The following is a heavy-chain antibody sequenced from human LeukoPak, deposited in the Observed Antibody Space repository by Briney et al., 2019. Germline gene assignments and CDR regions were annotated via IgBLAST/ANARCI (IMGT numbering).Heavy chain of an antibody. J-gene: IGHJ4*02. D-gene: IGHD4-17*01. CDR1: GGSFSGYY. CDR2: INHSGGT. Sequence: SETLSLTCAVYGGSFSGYYWSWIRQPPGKGLEWIGEINHSGGTNYNPSLKSRVTISVDTSKNQFSLKLSSVTAADTAVYYCATGLRINSFGYWGQGTLVTVSS. V-gene: IGHV4-34*01. CDR3: ATGLRINSFGY.